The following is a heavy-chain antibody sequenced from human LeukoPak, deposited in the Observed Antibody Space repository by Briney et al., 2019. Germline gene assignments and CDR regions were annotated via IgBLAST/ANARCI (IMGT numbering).Heavy chain of an antibody. CDR3: ARQSSDSDYGSSMDV. CDR1: AYMFANYW. CDR2: IYPADSDT. D-gene: IGHD4-17*01. Sequence: GESLQISCKGSAYMFANYWIGWVRQMPGKGLEGMGIIYPADSDTRYSPSFQGQVNMSVDKSTSTAFLHWSSLKVSDTAIYYCARQSSDSDYGSSMDVWGQGTTVTVSS. V-gene: IGHV5-51*01. J-gene: IGHJ6*02.